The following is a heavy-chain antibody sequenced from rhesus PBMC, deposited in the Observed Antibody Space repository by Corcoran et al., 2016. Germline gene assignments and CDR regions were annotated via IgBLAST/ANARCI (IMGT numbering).Heavy chain of an antibody. CDR3: ARTSQRLASFDY. CDR2: ISYHGGNT. V-gene: IGHV3S18*01. Sequence: EVQLVESGGGLAKHGGSLRLSCAASGFSFSDYYMYWVHQAQGKGLGWVSEISYHGGNTYSADSGKSRFTISRENAKNTLYLQMDSLRAEDTAVYYCARTSQRLASFDYWGQGVLVTVSS. D-gene: IGHD6-31*01. J-gene: IGHJ4*01. CDR1: GFSFSDYY.